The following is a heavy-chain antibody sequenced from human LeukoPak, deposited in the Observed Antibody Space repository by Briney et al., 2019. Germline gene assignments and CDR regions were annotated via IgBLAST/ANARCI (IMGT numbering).Heavy chain of an antibody. CDR3: AKSGTAMVTGEDY. Sequence: GGSLRLSCAVSGLTFNNYAMSWVRQAPGKGLEWVSAISGSGGSTYYADSVKGRFTISRDNSKNTLYLQMNSLRAEDTAVYYCAKSGTAMVTGEDYWGQGTLVTVSS. CDR1: GLTFNNYA. J-gene: IGHJ4*02. V-gene: IGHV3-23*01. D-gene: IGHD5-18*01. CDR2: ISGSGGST.